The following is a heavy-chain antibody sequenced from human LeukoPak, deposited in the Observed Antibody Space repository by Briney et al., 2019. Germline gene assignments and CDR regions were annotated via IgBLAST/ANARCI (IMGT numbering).Heavy chain of an antibody. CDR2: TYYKSKWYV. CDR3: GRGFAPILPGGFDV. Sequence: QTLSLTCAISGDSVSSNRAAWNWIRQSPSRGLEWLGRTYYKSKWYVDYAPSVKGRISINSDAPRNQFSLQLNSVTPDDTAVYYCGRGFAPILPGGFDVWGQGTMVTVSS. J-gene: IGHJ3*01. CDR1: GDSVSSNRAA. D-gene: IGHD3-10*01. V-gene: IGHV6-1*01.